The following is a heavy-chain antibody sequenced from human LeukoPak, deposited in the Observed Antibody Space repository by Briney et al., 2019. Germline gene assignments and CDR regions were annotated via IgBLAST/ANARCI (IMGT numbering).Heavy chain of an antibody. V-gene: IGHV4-39*01. D-gene: IGHD3-22*01. J-gene: IGHJ5*02. Sequence: SETLSLTCTVSGGSISSSSYYWGGIRQPPGKGLEWIGSIYYSGSTYYNPSLKSRVTISVDTSKNQFSLKLSSVTAADTAVYYCARPRYDSSGYYASWGQGTLVTVSS. CDR2: IYYSGST. CDR1: GGSISSSSYY. CDR3: ARPRYDSSGYYAS.